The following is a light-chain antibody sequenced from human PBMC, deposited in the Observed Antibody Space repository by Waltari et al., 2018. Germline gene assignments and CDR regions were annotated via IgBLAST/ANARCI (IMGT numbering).Light chain of an antibody. J-gene: IGKJ3*01. CDR3: QQRTSWPT. Sequence: EIVLTQSPATLSLSPGERATLSGRASQSVSSYLAWYQQKPGQGPRLLIYDASNRATGIPARFSGSGSGTDFTLTISSLEPEDFAVYYCQQRTSWPTFGPGTKVDIK. CDR1: QSVSSY. CDR2: DAS. V-gene: IGKV3-11*01.